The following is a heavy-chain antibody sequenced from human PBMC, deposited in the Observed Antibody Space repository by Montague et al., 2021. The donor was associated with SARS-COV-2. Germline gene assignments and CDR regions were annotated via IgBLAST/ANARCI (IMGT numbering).Heavy chain of an antibody. CDR1: GGSISSYY. CDR3: ARESGSGFDY. Sequence: RTLSLTCTVSGGSISSYYWSWIRQPPGKGLEWVAVISYDGSNKYYADSVKGRFTISRDNSKNTLYLQMNSLRAEDTAVYYCARESGSGFDYWGQGTLVTVSS. CDR2: ISYDGSNK. D-gene: IGHD5-12*01. V-gene: IGHV3-30-3*01. J-gene: IGHJ4*02.